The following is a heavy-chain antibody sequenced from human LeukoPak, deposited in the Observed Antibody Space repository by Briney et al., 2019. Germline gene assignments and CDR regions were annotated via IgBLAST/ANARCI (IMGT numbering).Heavy chain of an antibody. V-gene: IGHV3-30*04. Sequence: PGGSLRLSCAASGFTFNAYTMHWVRQAPGKGLEWVARISNDGSNKYYTDSVKGRFTISRDSSKNTVYLQMNSLRTEDTALYYCARGFDTNAFDIWGQGTLVPVSS. CDR2: ISNDGSNK. J-gene: IGHJ3*02. D-gene: IGHD3-3*01. CDR3: ARGFDTNAFDI. CDR1: GFTFNAYT.